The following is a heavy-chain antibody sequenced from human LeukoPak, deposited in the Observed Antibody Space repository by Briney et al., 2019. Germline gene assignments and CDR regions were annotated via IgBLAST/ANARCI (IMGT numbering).Heavy chain of an antibody. Sequence: PSETLSLTCIVSGGSISSRSYYWGWIRQPPGKGLEWIVSIYFSGSTYYNPSLKSRFTISVDTSKNQFSLKLSSVTAADTAVYYCARDSITIFGVPMDVWGQGTTVTVSS. V-gene: IGHV4-39*01. D-gene: IGHD3-3*01. CDR3: ARDSITIFGVPMDV. J-gene: IGHJ6*02. CDR2: IYFSGST. CDR1: GGSISSRSYY.